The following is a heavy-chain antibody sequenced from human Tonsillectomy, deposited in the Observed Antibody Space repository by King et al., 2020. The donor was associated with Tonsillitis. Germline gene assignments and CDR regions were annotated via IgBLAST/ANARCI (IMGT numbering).Heavy chain of an antibody. V-gene: IGHV4-59*01. Sequence: VQLQESGPGLVKPSETLFLTCSVSGSSMINGYWSWIRQAPGKGLEWIGYVYYAGSTNYNPSLKSRVTISLDTSNKQFSLKLNSVTAADTAVYYCARDGATVHGQWSFYFWSRGTRATVSA. CDR3: ARDGATVHGQWSFYF. D-gene: IGHD4-11*01. J-gene: IGHJ2*01. CDR1: GSSMINGY. CDR2: VYYAGST.